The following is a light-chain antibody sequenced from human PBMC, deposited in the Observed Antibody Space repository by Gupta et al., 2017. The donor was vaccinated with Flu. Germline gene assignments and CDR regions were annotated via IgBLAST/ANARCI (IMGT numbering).Light chain of an antibody. CDR2: HTF. CDR1: QDVHKW. CDR3: HQANTFPRT. J-gene: IGKJ1*01. V-gene: IGKV1-12*01. Sequence: GETVTITVRASQDVHKWLAWYQQKPGKAPKLLIYHTFSLQGGVPSRFSGSGTGTDFTLTISNLQPEDFATYHCHQANTFPRTFGQGTKVEI.